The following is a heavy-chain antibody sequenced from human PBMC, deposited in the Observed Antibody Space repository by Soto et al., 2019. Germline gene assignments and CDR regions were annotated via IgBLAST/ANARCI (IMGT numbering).Heavy chain of an antibody. J-gene: IGHJ6*02. CDR1: GYTFTSYG. CDR3: ARDFQPYTRGPRPDRPKHLFYGMDV. D-gene: IGHD1-1*01. Sequence: AASVKVSCKASGYTFTSYGISWVRQAPGQGLEWMGWISAYNGNTNYAQKLQGRVTMTTDTSTSTAYMELRSLRSDDTAVYYCARDFQPYTRGPRPDRPKHLFYGMDVWGQGTTVTVSS. V-gene: IGHV1-18*01. CDR2: ISAYNGNT.